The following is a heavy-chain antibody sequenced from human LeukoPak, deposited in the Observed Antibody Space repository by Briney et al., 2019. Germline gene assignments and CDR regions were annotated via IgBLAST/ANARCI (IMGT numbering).Heavy chain of an antibody. D-gene: IGHD2-2*01. J-gene: IGHJ3*02. V-gene: IGHV4-59*02. CDR3: ARARYANAWYAFDI. Sequence: PSETLSLTRTASGRFVSSYYWSWIRRPPGRGLEWIAYLSHSGSSDSNPSLTSRVTTLVDTSKNQFSLKLTSVTAADTAVYYCARARYANAWYAFDIWGHGTMVTVSS. CDR1: GRFVSSYY. CDR2: LSHSGSS.